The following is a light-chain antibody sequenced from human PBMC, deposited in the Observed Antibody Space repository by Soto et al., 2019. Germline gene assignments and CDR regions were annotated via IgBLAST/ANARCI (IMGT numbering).Light chain of an antibody. CDR2: DVS. CDR3: SSYTSSSTPLV. Sequence: QSALTQPASVSGSPGQSITISCTGTSSDVGSYNYVSWYQQHPGKAPKLMIYDVSNRPSGVSNRFSGSKSDNTASLTTSGLQAEDEADYYCSSYTSSSTPLVFGGGTQLTVL. V-gene: IGLV2-14*01. CDR1: SSDVGSYNY. J-gene: IGLJ2*01.